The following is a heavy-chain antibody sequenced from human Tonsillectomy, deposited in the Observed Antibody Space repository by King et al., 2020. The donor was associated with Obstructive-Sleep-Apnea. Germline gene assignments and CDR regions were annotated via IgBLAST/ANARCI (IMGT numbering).Heavy chain of an antibody. Sequence: EVQLVESGGGLVQPGGSLRLSCAASGVTFRSYWMNWVRQAPGKGLEWVANIKQDGSEKYYVDSVKGRFTISRDNAKNSMYLQMNSRRAEDTAVYYCARGRGSYCFDYWGQGTLVTVSS. J-gene: IGHJ4*02. CDR1: GVTFRSYW. D-gene: IGHD1-26*01. V-gene: IGHV3-7*03. CDR3: ARGRGSYCFDY. CDR2: IKQDGSEK.